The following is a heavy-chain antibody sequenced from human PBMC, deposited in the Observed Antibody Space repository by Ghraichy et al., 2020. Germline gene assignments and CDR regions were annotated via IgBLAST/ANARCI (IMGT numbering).Heavy chain of an antibody. Sequence: SETLSLTCAVSGGSISSSNWWSWVRQPPGKGLEWIGEIYHSGSTNYNPSLKSRVTISINKSKNQLSLKLSSVTAADTAVYYCAQSSGWFDPWGQGTLVTVSS. V-gene: IGHV4-4*02. CDR1: GGSISSSNW. D-gene: IGHD2-15*01. CDR2: IYHSGST. CDR3: AQSSGWFDP. J-gene: IGHJ5*02.